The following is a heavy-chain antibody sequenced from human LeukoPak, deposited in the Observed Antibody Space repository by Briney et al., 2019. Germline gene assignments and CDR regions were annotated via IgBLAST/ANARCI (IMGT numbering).Heavy chain of an antibody. D-gene: IGHD4-17*01. CDR3: AKDTEGYGDHFEY. J-gene: IGHJ4*02. CDR1: GFTFSSYA. V-gene: IGHV3-23*01. CDR2: ISGSGGST. Sequence: GALRLSCAASGFTFSSYAMSWVRQAPGKGLEWVSAISGSGGSTYYADSVKGRFTISRDNSKNTLYLQMNSLRAEDTAVYYCAKDTEGYGDHFEYWGQGTLVTVSS.